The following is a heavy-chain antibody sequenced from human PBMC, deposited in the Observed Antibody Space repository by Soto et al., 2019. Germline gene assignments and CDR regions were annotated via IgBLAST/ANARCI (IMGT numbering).Heavy chain of an antibody. CDR1: GGSISPNY. CDR2: IYFGGTT. D-gene: IGHD3-22*01. V-gene: IGHV4-59*08. Sequence: QVQLQESGPGLVKPSETLSLTCTVSGGSISPNYWSWIRQPPGKGLEWIGYIYFGGTTMYNPSLKSRVTISVDTSKIQFALQLTSVTAADTAVYYCARLGGYFQALDSWGQGTLVTVSS. J-gene: IGHJ4*02. CDR3: ARLGGYFQALDS.